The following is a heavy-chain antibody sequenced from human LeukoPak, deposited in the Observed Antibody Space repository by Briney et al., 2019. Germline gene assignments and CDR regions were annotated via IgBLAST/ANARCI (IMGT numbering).Heavy chain of an antibody. CDR1: GFIVSSHY. CDR3: ARGVRGSSWLSFDY. D-gene: IGHD6-13*01. CDR2: IYSGDTT. V-gene: IGHV3-66*01. Sequence: GGSLSLSCAASGFIVSSHYMTWVRQAPGKGLQWVSVIYSGDTTYYADSVKGRFTISRDNAKNTLYLQMNSLRAEDTAVYYCARGVRGSSWLSFDYWGQGTLVIVSS. J-gene: IGHJ4*02.